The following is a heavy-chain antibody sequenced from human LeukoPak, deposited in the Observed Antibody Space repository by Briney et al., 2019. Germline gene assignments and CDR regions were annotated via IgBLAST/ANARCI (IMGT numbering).Heavy chain of an antibody. CDR3: AKAGSYDRYYFDY. J-gene: IGHJ4*02. CDR2: IYENGGTT. Sequence: GGSLRLSCVGSGFTFRSHAMSWVRQAPEKGLEFVSGIYENGGTTYYADSVKGRFTISRDNSKNTLYLQMNSLRAEDTAVYYCAKAGSYDRYYFDYWGQGTLVTVSS. D-gene: IGHD1-26*01. CDR1: GFTFRSHA. V-gene: IGHV3-23*01.